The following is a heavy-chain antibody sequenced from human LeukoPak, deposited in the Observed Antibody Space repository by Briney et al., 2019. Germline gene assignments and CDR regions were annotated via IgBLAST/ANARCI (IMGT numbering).Heavy chain of an antibody. CDR3: ARRAGAYSHPYDY. CDR1: GFTVSSNS. D-gene: IGHD4/OR15-4a*01. CDR2: IYSDNT. V-gene: IGHV3-53*01. J-gene: IGHJ4*02. Sequence: GGSLTLSCTVSGFTVSSNSMSWVRQARGKGLEWVSFIYSDNTHYSDFVKGRFTISRDNSKNTLYLQMNSLRAEDTAVYYCARRAGAYSHPYDYWGQGTLVTVSS.